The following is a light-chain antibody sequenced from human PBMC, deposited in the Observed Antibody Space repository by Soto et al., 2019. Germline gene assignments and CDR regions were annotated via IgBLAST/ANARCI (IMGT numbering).Light chain of an antibody. J-gene: IGLJ1*01. V-gene: IGLV2-14*01. CDR1: SSDVGGYNY. CDR3: SSYTSSSTYV. Sequence: QSVLTQPASVSGSPGLWITISCTGTSSDVGGYNYVSWYQQHPGKAPKLMIYDVSNRPSGVSNRFSGSKSVNTASLTISGLQAEDEADYYCSSYTSSSTYVFGTGTKVTVL. CDR2: DVS.